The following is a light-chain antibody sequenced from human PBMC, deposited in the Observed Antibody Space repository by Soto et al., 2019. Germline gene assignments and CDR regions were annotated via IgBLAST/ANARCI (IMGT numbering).Light chain of an antibody. CDR3: QQSYTTPSWT. Sequence: DIQLIQSPSSLSASVGDRVTITCHTSQRVSSYLNWYQQKPGKAPKLLINAVSTLHSGVPSRFSGSGSETEVTLTISSLQPEDSGTYDCQQSYTTPSWTFGQGTKVE. CDR2: AVS. J-gene: IGKJ1*01. CDR1: QRVSSY. V-gene: IGKV1-39*01.